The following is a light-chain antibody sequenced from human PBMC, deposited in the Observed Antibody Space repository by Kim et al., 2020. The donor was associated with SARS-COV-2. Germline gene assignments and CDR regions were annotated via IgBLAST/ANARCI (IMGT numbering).Light chain of an antibody. J-gene: IGLJ3*02. CDR3: CSYAGSYTWV. Sequence: GQSVTISCTATSSDVGVYNYVSWYQQHPGKAPRLMIYDDDKRPSGVPDHFSGSKSANTTSLPISGLQADDETDYYCCSYAGSYTWVFGGGTQLTVL. V-gene: IGLV2-11*03. CDR1: SSDVGVYNY. CDR2: DDD.